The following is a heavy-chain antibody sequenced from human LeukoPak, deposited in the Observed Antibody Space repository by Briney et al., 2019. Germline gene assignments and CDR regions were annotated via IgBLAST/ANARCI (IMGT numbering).Heavy chain of an antibody. Sequence: GGSLRLSCAASGFTFSSYSMNWVRQAPGKGLEWVSSISSSSNYIYYADSVKGRFTIPRDNAKNSLYLQMNSLRAEDTAVYYCARDVPQWELPMYYFDYWGQGTLVTVSS. V-gene: IGHV3-21*01. D-gene: IGHD1-26*01. CDR1: GFTFSSYS. J-gene: IGHJ4*02. CDR3: ARDVPQWELPMYYFDY. CDR2: ISSSSNYI.